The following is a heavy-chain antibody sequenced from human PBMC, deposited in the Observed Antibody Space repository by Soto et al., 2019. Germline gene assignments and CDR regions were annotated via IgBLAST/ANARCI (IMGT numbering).Heavy chain of an antibody. CDR2: IYWNDDK. CDR3: AHSPTRYYDFWSGPKANYYFDY. CDR1: GFSLSTSGVG. J-gene: IGHJ4*02. D-gene: IGHD3-3*01. V-gene: IGHV2-5*01. Sequence: QITLKESGPTLVKPTQTLTLTCTFSGFSLSTSGVGVGWIRQPPGKALEWLALIYWNDDKRYSPSLKSRLTITKDTSKHQVVLTMTNMDPVDTATYYCAHSPTRYYDFWSGPKANYYFDYWGQGTLVTVSS.